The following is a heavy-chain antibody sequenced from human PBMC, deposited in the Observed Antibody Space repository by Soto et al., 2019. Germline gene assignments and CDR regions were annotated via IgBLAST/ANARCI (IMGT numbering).Heavy chain of an antibody. D-gene: IGHD3-16*01. CDR1: GYTFTNYW. Sequence: GESLKISCKAIGYTFTNYWIGWVRQTTGKGLEWMGIIFPGDSDTRSNPSFEGQVTVSADESISTSYLQWNTLKASDTAMYYCVRPNFGALTHFDSWGQGTLVTVSS. CDR3: VRPNFGALTHFDS. CDR2: IFPGDSDT. J-gene: IGHJ4*02. V-gene: IGHV5-51*01.